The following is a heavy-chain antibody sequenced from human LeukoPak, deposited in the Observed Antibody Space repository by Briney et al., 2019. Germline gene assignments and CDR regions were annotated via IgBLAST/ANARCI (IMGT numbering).Heavy chain of an antibody. D-gene: IGHD2-15*01. Sequence: GASVKVSCKASGYTFPTYGISWVRQAPGQGLEWMGWISTYDGNANYAQKVQGRVTMTKDTSTSTAYLELRSLRSDDTAVYYCARDVGRRCIGGTCAFDYWGQGTLVTVSS. CDR1: GYTFPTYG. J-gene: IGHJ4*02. V-gene: IGHV1-18*01. CDR2: ISTYDGNA. CDR3: ARDVGRRCIGGTCAFDY.